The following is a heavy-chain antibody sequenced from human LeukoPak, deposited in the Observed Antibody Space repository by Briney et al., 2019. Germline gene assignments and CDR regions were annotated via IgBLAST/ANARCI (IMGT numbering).Heavy chain of an antibody. D-gene: IGHD5-18*01. CDR2: IDPSDSEA. Sequence: GESLKISCKASGYSFTSYWIGWVRQMPGKGLEWMGIIDPSDSEARYTPSFQGQVAISADKSLTTAYLQWNSLKASDTAMYYCARQTAMGRSGDYWGQGTLVTVSS. V-gene: IGHV5-51*01. CDR1: GYSFTSYW. J-gene: IGHJ4*02. CDR3: ARQTAMGRSGDY.